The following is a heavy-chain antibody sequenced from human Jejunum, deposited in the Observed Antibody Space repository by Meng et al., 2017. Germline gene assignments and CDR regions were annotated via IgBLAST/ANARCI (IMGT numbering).Heavy chain of an antibody. V-gene: IGHV1-2*06. CDR2: VNPYSGGT. Sequence: ASVKVSCKTSGYIFTDYFIYWVRQAPGQGPEWMGRVNPYSGGTDYSRKFQGRITVTGDTSTGTSYMELLSLSSDDTAMYFCARDQETGSIWHWGQGNQVT. CDR1: GYIFTDYF. CDR3: ARDQETGSIWH. D-gene: IGHD5-24*01. J-gene: IGHJ4*01.